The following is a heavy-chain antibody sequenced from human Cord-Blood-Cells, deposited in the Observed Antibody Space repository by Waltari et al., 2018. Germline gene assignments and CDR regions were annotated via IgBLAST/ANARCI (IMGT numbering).Heavy chain of an antibody. V-gene: IGHV1-2*06. CDR3: ARVKSYGLYGMDV. Sequence: QVQLVQSGAEVQKPGASVKVSCKASGYTFTGYYMHWVRQAPGQGLEWMGRINRNSGGTNYAQKFQGRVTMTRDTSISTAYMELSRLRSDDTAVYYCARVKSYGLYGMDVWGQGTTVTVSS. J-gene: IGHJ6*02. D-gene: IGHD4-17*01. CDR1: GYTFTGYY. CDR2: INRNSGGT.